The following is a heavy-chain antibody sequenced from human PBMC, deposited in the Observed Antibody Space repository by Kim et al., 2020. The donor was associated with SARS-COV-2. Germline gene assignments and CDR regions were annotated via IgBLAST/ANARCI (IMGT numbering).Heavy chain of an antibody. D-gene: IGHD6-13*01. J-gene: IGHJ3*02. Sequence: SETLSLTCAVSGGSLSGYHWNWIRQSPGKGLESIGEINHSGSTNYNPSLKSRVTISVDTSKNQLFLTLSSLTAADTAVYYCSRDGTVAGTTDPDAFEIWG. CDR3: SRDGTVAGTTDPDAFEI. V-gene: IGHV4-34*01. CDR1: GGSLSGYH. CDR2: INHSGST.